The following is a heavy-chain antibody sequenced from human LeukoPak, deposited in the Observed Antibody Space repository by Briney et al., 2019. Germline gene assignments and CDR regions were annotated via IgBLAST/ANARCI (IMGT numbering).Heavy chain of an antibody. D-gene: IGHD3-10*01. V-gene: IGHV3-23*01. Sequence: PGGSLRLSCAASGFTFNSYAMSWVRQAPGKGREWVLAISGSGGSTYYADSVKGRFTISRDNSKNTLYLQMNSLRAEDTAVYYCAKEGSGGFLYFDYWGQGTLVTVSS. J-gene: IGHJ4*02. CDR2: ISGSGGST. CDR1: GFTFNSYA. CDR3: AKEGSGGFLYFDY.